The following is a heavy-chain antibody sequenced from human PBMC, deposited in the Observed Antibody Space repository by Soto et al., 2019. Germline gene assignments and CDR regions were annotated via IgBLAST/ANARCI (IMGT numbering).Heavy chain of an antibody. D-gene: IGHD3-22*01. CDR1: GFTFSSYG. CDR2: IWYDGSNK. J-gene: IGHJ6*02. CDR3: ARDYYDSSGYPPYGMDV. V-gene: IGHV3-33*01. Sequence: QVQLVESGGGVVQPGRSLRLSCAASGFTFSSYGMHWVRQAPGKGLEWVAVIWYDGSNKYYADSVKGRFTISRDNSKNTLYLQINSLRAEDTAVYYCARDYYDSSGYPPYGMDVWGQGTTVTVSS.